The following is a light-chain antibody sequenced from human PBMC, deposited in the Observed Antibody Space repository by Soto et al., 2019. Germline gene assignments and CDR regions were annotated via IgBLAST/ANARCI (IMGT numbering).Light chain of an antibody. CDR3: QTWGTGIRV. V-gene: IGLV4-69*01. Sequence: QSVLTQSPSASASLGASVKLTCTLSSGHSRYAIAWHQQQPEKGPRYLMKVNSDGSHSKGDGIPDRFSGSSSGAARYLTISSLQSEDEADYYCQTWGTGIRVFGGGTKLTVL. CDR2: VNSDGSH. CDR1: SGHSRYA. J-gene: IGLJ3*02.